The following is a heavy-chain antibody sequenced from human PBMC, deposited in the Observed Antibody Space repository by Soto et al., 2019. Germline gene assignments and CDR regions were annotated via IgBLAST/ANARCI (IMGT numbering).Heavy chain of an antibody. V-gene: IGHV1-18*01. CDR3: ARDYDILTFVPGDY. CDR1: GYTFTTYG. J-gene: IGHJ4*02. Sequence: QVQLVQSGAEMKKPGASVKVSCKASGYTFTTYGINWVRQAPGQGLEWMGWISAYNGNTNYAQKLQGRVTMTTDTSTNTAYMEVRGLRSDDTAVYYCARDYDILTFVPGDYWGQGTLVTVSS. CDR2: ISAYNGNT. D-gene: IGHD3-9*01.